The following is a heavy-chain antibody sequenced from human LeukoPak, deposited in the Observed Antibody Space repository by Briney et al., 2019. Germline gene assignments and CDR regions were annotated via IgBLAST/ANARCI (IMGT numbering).Heavy chain of an antibody. CDR3: ARDRDSYGPGYYMGV. D-gene: IGHD5-18*01. V-gene: IGHV4-39*02. Sequence: PSETLSLTCTVSGGSISSSSYYWGWIRQPPGKGLEWIGSIYYSGSTYYNPSLKSRVTISVDTSKNQFSLKLSSVTAADTAVYYCARDRDSYGPGYYMGVWGKGTTVTVSS. CDR1: GGSISSSSYY. J-gene: IGHJ6*03. CDR2: IYYSGST.